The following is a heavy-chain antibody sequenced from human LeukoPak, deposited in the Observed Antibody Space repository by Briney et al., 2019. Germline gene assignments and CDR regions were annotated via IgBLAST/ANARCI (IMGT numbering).Heavy chain of an antibody. Sequence: PSETLSLTCTVSGGSISSYYWSWIRQPPGKGLEWIGYIYHSGSTYYNPSLKSRVTISVDRSKNQFSLKLSSVTAADTAVYYCARDHGTAFDYWGQGTLVTVSS. CDR1: GGSISSYY. D-gene: IGHD1-1*01. V-gene: IGHV4-59*12. CDR3: ARDHGTAFDY. J-gene: IGHJ4*02. CDR2: IYHSGST.